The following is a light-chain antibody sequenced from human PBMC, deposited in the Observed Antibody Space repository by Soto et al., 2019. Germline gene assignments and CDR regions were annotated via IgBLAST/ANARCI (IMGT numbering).Light chain of an antibody. J-gene: IGLJ1*01. CDR1: SSDVGGYDY. CDR2: DVN. Sequence: QCALNQPASVSEAPGQSITISCTGTSSDVGGYDYVSWYQQLPGKAPKLLIYDVNNRPSGVSHRFSGSKSGNTASLTISGLQAEDEADYYCSSYTGSSTFVFGTGTKVTVL. V-gene: IGLV2-14*01. CDR3: SSYTGSSTFV.